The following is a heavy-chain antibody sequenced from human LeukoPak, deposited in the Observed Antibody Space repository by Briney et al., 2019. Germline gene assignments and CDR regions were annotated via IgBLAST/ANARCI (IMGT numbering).Heavy chain of an antibody. D-gene: IGHD2-2*01. V-gene: IGHV1-24*01. CDR3: ATYVPATAIYDWFDP. CDR1: GYTLTELS. J-gene: IGHJ5*02. Sequence: ASVKVSCKVSGYTLTELSMHWVRQAPGKGLEWMGGFDPEDGETIYAQKFQGRVTMTEDTSTDTAYMELSSLRSEDTAVYYCATYVPATAIYDWFDPWGQGTLVTVSS. CDR2: FDPEDGET.